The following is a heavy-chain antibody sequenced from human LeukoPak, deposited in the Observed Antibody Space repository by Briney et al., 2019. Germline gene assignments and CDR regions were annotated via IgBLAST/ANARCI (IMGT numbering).Heavy chain of an antibody. CDR3: ARDTSGYLRWFDP. D-gene: IGHD3-22*01. CDR2: ISAYNGNT. V-gene: IGHV1-18*01. Sequence: ASVKVSYKASDYTFTSYGISWVRQAPGQGLEWMGWISAYNGNTNYAQKLQGRVTMTTDTSTSTAYMELGSLRSDDTAVYYCARDTSGYLRWFDPWGQGTLVTVSS. J-gene: IGHJ5*02. CDR1: DYTFTSYG.